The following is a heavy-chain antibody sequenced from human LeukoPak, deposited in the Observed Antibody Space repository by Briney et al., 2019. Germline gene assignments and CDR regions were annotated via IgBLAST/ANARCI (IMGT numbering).Heavy chain of an antibody. CDR3: ARESHGSSGYSSPFEY. Sequence: GGSLRLSCAASGFTFSSYSMNWVRQAPGKGLEWVSSISSSSSYIYYADSVKGRFTISRDNAKNSLYLQMNSLRAEDTAVYYCARESHGSSGYSSPFEYWGQGTLVTVSS. CDR1: GFTFSSYS. V-gene: IGHV3-21*01. D-gene: IGHD3-22*01. CDR2: ISSSSSYI. J-gene: IGHJ4*02.